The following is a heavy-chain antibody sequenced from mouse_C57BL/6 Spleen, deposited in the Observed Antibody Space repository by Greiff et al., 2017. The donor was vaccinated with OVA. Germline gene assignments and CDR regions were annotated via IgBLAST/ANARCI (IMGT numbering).Heavy chain of an antibody. D-gene: IGHD1-1*01. Sequence: QVQLQQPGAELVKPGASVKMSCKASGYTFTSYWITWVKQRPGQGLEWIGDIYPGSGSTNYNEKFKSKATLTVDTSSSTAYMQLSSLTAEDSAVYYCARYPITTVVATDYWGQGTTLTVSS. CDR3: ARYPITTVVATDY. CDR2: IYPGSGST. CDR1: GYTFTSYW. V-gene: IGHV1-55*01. J-gene: IGHJ2*01.